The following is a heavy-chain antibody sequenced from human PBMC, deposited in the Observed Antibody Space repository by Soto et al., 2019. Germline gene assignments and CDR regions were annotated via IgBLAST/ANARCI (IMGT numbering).Heavy chain of an antibody. V-gene: IGHV1-18*01. J-gene: IGHJ6*02. CDR3: ARDHAGLRYFDWPKDRMGYYYGMDV. CDR2: ISAYNGNI. CDR1: GYTFTSYG. Sequence: ASVKVSCKASGYTFTSYGISWVRQAPGQGLEWMGWISAYNGNINYAQKLQGRVTMTTDTSTSTAYMELRSLRSDDTAVYYCARDHAGLRYFDWPKDRMGYYYGMDVWGQGTTVTVSS. D-gene: IGHD3-9*01.